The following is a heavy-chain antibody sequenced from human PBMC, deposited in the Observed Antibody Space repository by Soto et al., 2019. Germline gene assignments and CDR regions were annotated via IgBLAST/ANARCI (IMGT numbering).Heavy chain of an antibody. Sequence: EVQLVESGGGLIPPGGSLRLSCAASGFLVNSANMTWVRQAPGKGLEWLSMINSDGSTLYAESVKGRFTISRDNSKNRLDLQMNSRRAEDTAMYYCARSGYSFAWGYWGQGTLVIVTS. D-gene: IGHD5-18*01. CDR2: INSDGST. V-gene: IGHV3-53*01. CDR3: ARSGYSFAWGY. J-gene: IGHJ4*02. CDR1: GFLVNSAN.